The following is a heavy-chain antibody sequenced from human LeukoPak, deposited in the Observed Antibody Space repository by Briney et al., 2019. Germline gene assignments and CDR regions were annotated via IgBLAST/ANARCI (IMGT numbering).Heavy chain of an antibody. J-gene: IGHJ4*02. CDR1: GFTFSSYW. CDR2: INSDGSTT. CDR3: SRGGMYSYGPFDN. Sequence: GGSLRLSCAASGFTFSSYWMHWVRQAPGRGLVWVSRINSDGSTTSYADSVKGRFTISRDNAKNTLYLQMNRLRAEDTAVYYCSRGGMYSYGPFDNWGQGTLVTVSS. V-gene: IGHV3-74*01. D-gene: IGHD5-18*01.